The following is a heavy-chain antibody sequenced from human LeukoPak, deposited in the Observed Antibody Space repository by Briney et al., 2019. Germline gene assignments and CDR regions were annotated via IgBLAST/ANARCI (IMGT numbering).Heavy chain of an antibody. CDR3: ARIVGAPNWFDP. CDR2: IYSSGST. Sequence: SETLSLTCTVSGGSISSSSYYWGWIRQPPGKGLEWIGSIYSSGSTYYNPSLKRRVTISVDTSKNQFSLKLSSVTAADTAVYYCARIVGAPNWFDPWGQGTLVTVSS. D-gene: IGHD1-26*01. CDR1: GGSISSSSYY. V-gene: IGHV4-39*07. J-gene: IGHJ5*02.